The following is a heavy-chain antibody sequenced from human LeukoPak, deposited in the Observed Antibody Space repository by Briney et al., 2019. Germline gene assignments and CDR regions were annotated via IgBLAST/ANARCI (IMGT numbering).Heavy chain of an antibody. CDR2: ITSSSNYI. D-gene: IGHD3-9*01. CDR1: GFTLSGYS. J-gene: IGHJ4*02. CDR3: ARDTSDWLLFTPFDY. V-gene: IGHV3-21*01. Sequence: GGSLRLSCAASGFTLSGYSMNWVRQAPGKGLEWVSSITSSSNYIYYADSLKGRFTISRDNAKNFLYLQMNSLRAEDTAVYYCARDTSDWLLFTPFDYWGQGTLVTVS.